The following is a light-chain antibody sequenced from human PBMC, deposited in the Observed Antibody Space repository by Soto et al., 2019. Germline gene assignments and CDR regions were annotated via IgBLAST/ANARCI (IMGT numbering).Light chain of an antibody. CDR3: QQYNSYSLPT. CDR1: QSISSW. V-gene: IGKV1-5*01. CDR2: DAS. Sequence: DLQMTQSPSTLSASVGDRVTITCRASQSISSWLAWYQQKPGKAPKLLIYDASSLESGVPSRFSGSGSGTEFTLTISSLQPDDFATYYCQQYNSYSLPTFGQGTKVEIK. J-gene: IGKJ1*01.